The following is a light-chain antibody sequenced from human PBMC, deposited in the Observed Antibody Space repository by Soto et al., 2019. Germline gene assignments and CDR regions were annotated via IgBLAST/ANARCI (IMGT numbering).Light chain of an antibody. J-gene: IGKJ1*01. CDR2: GAS. CDR1: QSVSSSY. V-gene: IGKV3-20*01. Sequence: IELTQSPGTLSLSPGERATLSCRASQSVSSSYLAWYQQKPGQAPRLLIYGASSRAAGIPDRFSGSGSGTDFTLTITRLEPEDFAVYYCQQYGSTPQTFGQGTKVDI. CDR3: QQYGSTPQT.